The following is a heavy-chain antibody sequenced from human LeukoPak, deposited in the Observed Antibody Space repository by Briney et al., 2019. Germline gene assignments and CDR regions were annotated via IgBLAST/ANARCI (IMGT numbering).Heavy chain of an antibody. CDR2: INHSGST. V-gene: IGHV4-34*01. CDR1: GGSFSGYY. CDR3: ARVRDYYGSGSYYNY. J-gene: IGHJ4*02. D-gene: IGHD3-10*01. Sequence: SETLSLTCAVYGGSFSGYYWSWIRQPPGKGLEWIGEINHSGSTNYNPSLKSRATISVDTSKNQFSLKVSSVTAADTAVYYCARVRDYYGSGSYYNYWGQGTLVTVSS.